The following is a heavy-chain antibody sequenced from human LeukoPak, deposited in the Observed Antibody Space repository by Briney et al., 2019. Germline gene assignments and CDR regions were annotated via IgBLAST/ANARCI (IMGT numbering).Heavy chain of an antibody. D-gene: IGHD6-19*01. CDR2: ICTYNGNT. CDR1: GYXFTDSG. CDR3: ARGIAVAGTGDY. V-gene: IGHV1-18*01. Sequence: ASVKVSCKTSGYXFTDSGISWVRQAPGLGLEWMGWICTYNGNTHYAQKLQGRVTMTTDTSTRTAYMELRSLRSDDTAMYYCARGIAVAGTGDYWGQGTLVTVSS. J-gene: IGHJ4*02.